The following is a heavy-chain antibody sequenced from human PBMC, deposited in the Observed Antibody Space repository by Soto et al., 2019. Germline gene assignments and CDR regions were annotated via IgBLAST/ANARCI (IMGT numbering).Heavy chain of an antibody. J-gene: IGHJ5*02. V-gene: IGHV4-30-4*01. Sequence: QVQLQESGPGLVKPSQTLSLTCTVSGGSISSGDYYWSWIRQPPGKGLEWSGYIYYSGSTFYNPSLKNRVTISLDTSTIQFSLKLSSVTAADTAVYYCVREGGDHWFDPWGQGTLVTVSS. CDR1: GGSISSGDYY. CDR3: VREGGDHWFDP. CDR2: IYYSGST. D-gene: IGHD3-16*01.